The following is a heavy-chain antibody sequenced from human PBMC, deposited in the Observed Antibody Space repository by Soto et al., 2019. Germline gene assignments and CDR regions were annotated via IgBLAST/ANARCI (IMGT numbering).Heavy chain of an antibody. CDR1: GYTFTTYY. Sequence: QVQLVQSGAEVKKPGASVKVSCKASGYTFTTYYMHWVRQAPGQGLEWMGIMNPNGGSTTYAQKFQGRVTMTMDTSTSTAYMKLYILISEVTAVYYCASACYRSGGICFHGSFDYWGQGTLVTVSS. CDR2: MNPNGGST. V-gene: IGHV1-46*01. D-gene: IGHD2-15*01. CDR3: ASACYRSGGICFHGSFDY. J-gene: IGHJ4*02.